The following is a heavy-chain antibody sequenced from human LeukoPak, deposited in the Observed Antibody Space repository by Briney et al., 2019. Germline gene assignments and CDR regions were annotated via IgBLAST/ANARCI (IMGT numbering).Heavy chain of an antibody. Sequence: SETLSLTCAVYGGSFSGYYWSWIRQPPGKGLEWIGEINHSGSTNYNPSLKSRVTISVDTSKNQFSLKLSSVTAADTAVYYCARGRGRRLIQLWLQAYYFDYWGQGTLVTVSS. J-gene: IGHJ4*02. D-gene: IGHD5-18*01. CDR3: ARGRGRRLIQLWLQAYYFDY. CDR2: INHSGST. CDR1: GGSFSGYY. V-gene: IGHV4-34*01.